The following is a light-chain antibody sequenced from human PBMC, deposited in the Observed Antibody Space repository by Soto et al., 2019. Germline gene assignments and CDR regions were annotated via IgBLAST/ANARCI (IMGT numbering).Light chain of an antibody. V-gene: IGKV3-11*01. J-gene: IGKJ4*01. CDR3: QQYNSWPLT. Sequence: EIVLTLSPATLSLSPGERATLSCRACQSVSSYLAWYQQKPGQAPRLLIYDASNRATGIPARFSGSGSGTDFTLTISSLQSEDFAVYYCQQYNSWPLTFGGGTKV. CDR2: DAS. CDR1: QSVSSY.